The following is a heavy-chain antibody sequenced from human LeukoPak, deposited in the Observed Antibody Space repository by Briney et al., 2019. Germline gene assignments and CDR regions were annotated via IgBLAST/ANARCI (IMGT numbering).Heavy chain of an antibody. CDR2: IYSGGST. CDR1: GFTVSSNY. J-gene: IGHJ4*02. CDR3: AKPLLRYFDWLLSANFDY. Sequence: GGSLRLSCAASGFTVSSNYMSWVRQAPRKGLEWVSVIYSGGSTYYADSVKGRFTISRDNSKNTLYLQMNGLRAEDTAVYYCAKPLLRYFDWLLSANFDYWGQGTLVTVSS. V-gene: IGHV3-53*01. D-gene: IGHD3-9*01.